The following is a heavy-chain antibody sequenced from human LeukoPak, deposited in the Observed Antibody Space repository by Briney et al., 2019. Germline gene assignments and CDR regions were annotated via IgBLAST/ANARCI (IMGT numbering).Heavy chain of an antibody. CDR2: IYYSGST. V-gene: IGHV4-39*01. Sequence: SETLSLTCTVSGGSISSSSYYWGWIRQPPGKGLEWIGSIYYSGSTYYNPSLKSRVTISVDTSKNQFSLKLSSVTAADTAVYYCARHRDIVIVPSVADIAVAGTFDYWGQGTLVTVSS. CDR3: ARHRDIVIVPSVADIAVAGTFDY. D-gene: IGHD2-2*01. CDR1: GGSISSSSYY. J-gene: IGHJ4*02.